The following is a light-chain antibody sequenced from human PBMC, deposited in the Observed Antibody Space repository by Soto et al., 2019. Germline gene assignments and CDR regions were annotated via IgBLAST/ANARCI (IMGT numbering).Light chain of an antibody. CDR2: EGS. J-gene: IGLJ3*02. CDR3: CSYAGTYWV. V-gene: IGLV2-23*01. Sequence: QLVLTQPASVSGSPGQSITISCTGTSSDVGTYNLVSWYQQHPGKAPKLMIYEGSKRPSGVSNRFSGSKSGNTASLTISRLQAEDEADYYCCSYAGTYWVFGGGTQLTVL. CDR1: SSDVGTYNL.